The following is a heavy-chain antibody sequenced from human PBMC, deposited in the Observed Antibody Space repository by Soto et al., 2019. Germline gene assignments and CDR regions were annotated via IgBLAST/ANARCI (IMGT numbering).Heavy chain of an antibody. J-gene: IGHJ6*02. CDR3: ARDYNRHYDFWSGSYGMDV. Sequence: SETLSLTCTVSGGSISSYYWSWIRQPPGKGLEWIGYIYYSGSTNYNPSLKSRVTISVDTSKNQFSLKLSSVTAADTAVYYCARDYNRHYDFWSGSYGMDVWGQGTTVTVSS. CDR1: GGSISSYY. CDR2: IYYSGST. V-gene: IGHV4-59*01. D-gene: IGHD3-3*01.